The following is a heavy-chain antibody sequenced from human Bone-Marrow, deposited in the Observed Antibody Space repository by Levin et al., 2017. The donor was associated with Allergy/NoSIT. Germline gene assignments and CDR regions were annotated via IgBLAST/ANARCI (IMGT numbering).Heavy chain of an antibody. D-gene: IGHD2-2*01. CDR2: ISAYNGNT. CDR1: GYTFTSYG. Sequence: GASVKVSCKASGYTFTSYGISWVRQAPGQGLEWMGWISAYNGNTNYAQKLQGRVTMTTDTSTSTAYMELRSLRSDDTAVYYCARVYYQLPSIYYYYYMDVWGKGTTVTVSS. CDR3: ARVYYQLPSIYYYYYMDV. J-gene: IGHJ6*03. V-gene: IGHV1-18*01.